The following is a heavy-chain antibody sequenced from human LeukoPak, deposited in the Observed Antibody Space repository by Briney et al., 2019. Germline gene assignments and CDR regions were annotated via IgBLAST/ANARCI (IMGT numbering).Heavy chain of an antibody. J-gene: IGHJ4*02. V-gene: IGHV1-8*01. CDR1: GYTFTSYD. D-gene: IGHD3-22*01. CDR2: MNPNSGNT. CDR3: ATGRYYDSSGYSFDY. Sequence: RASVKVSCKASGYTFTSYDINWVRQATGQGLEWMGWMNPNSGNTGYAQKFQGRVTMTRNTPISTAYMELSSLRSEDTAVYYCATGRYYDSSGYSFDYWGQGTLVTVSS.